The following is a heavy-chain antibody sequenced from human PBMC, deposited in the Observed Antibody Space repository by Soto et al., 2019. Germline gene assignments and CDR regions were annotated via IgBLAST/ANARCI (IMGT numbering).Heavy chain of an antibody. CDR1: GVYISSSSYY. J-gene: IGHJ4*02. Sequence: PSETLSLTCTVSGVYISSSSYYWGWIRQPPGKGLEWIGSIYYSGSTYYNPSLKSRVTISVDTSKNQFSLKLSSVTAADTAVYYCVRRTVTTSSDYWGQGTLVTVSS. V-gene: IGHV4-39*01. CDR2: IYYSGST. CDR3: VRRTVTTSSDY. D-gene: IGHD4-4*01.